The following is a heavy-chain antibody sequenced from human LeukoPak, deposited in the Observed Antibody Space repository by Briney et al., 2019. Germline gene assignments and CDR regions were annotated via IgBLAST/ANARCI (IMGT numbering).Heavy chain of an antibody. Sequence: GGSLRLSCAASGFTFSSYDMHWVRPATGKGLEWVPAIGYGGDTHYSGSVKGRFTISRENAKNSLYLQMNSLGAGDTAVYYCARGNILTGYMYWGQGTLVTVSS. D-gene: IGHD3-9*01. CDR3: ARGNILTGYMY. V-gene: IGHV3-13*04. CDR2: IGYGGDT. J-gene: IGHJ4*02. CDR1: GFTFSSYD.